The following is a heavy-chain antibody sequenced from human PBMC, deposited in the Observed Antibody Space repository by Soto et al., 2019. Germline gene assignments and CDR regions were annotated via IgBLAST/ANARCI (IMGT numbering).Heavy chain of an antibody. Sequence: EVQLVESGGGLVQPGGSLRLSCAVSGFSVSNNFLSWVRQAPGKGLEWVSLIYSGGNTYYADSVKGRFTISRDNSKNTVYLQMYSPRAEDTAVYYCARAPGKNFIWGQGTMVTVSS. CDR2: IYSGGNT. J-gene: IGHJ3*02. V-gene: IGHV3-66*01. CDR3: ARAPGKNFI. CDR1: GFSVSNNF.